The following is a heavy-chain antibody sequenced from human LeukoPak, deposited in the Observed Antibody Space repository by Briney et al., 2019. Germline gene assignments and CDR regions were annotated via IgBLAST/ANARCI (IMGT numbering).Heavy chain of an antibody. CDR2: ISYDGSSK. CDR1: GFTFSTYA. J-gene: IGHJ4*02. CDR3: ASRPRFDTRGYYVDY. Sequence: GGSLRLSCAASGFTFSTYAMHWVRQAPGKGLEWVAVISYDGSSKYYADSVKGRFTISRDNSKNTLYLQMNSLRAEDTAVYYCASRPRFDTRGYYVDYWGQGSLVTVSS. V-gene: IGHV3-30*04. D-gene: IGHD3-22*01.